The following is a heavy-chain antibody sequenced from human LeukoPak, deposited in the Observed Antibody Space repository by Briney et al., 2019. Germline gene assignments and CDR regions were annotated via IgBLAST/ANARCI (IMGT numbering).Heavy chain of an antibody. CDR3: ARGTNGYAFDI. J-gene: IGHJ3*02. CDR2: IYHSGST. CDR1: GGSISSGGYY. V-gene: IGHV4-30-2*01. Sequence: SETLSLTCTVSGGSISSGGYYWSWIRQPPGKGLEWIGYIYHSGSTYYNPSLKSRVTISVDRSKNQFSLKLSSVTAADTAVYYCARGTNGYAFDIWGQGTMVTVSS. D-gene: IGHD2-8*01.